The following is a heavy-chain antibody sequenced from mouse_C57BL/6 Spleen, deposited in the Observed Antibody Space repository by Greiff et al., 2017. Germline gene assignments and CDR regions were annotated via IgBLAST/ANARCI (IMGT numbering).Heavy chain of an antibody. CDR3: AVHEEEGLLRYPYWYFDV. J-gene: IGHJ1*03. CDR2: FYPGSGSI. V-gene: IGHV1-62-2*01. Sequence: VQLQQSGAELVKPGASVKLSCKASGYTFTEYTIHWVKQRSGQGLEWIGWFYPGSGSIKYNEKFKDKATLTADKSSSTVYMELSRLTSEDSAVYFCAVHEEEGLLRYPYWYFDVWGTGTTVTVSS. D-gene: IGHD1-1*01. CDR1: GYTFTEYT.